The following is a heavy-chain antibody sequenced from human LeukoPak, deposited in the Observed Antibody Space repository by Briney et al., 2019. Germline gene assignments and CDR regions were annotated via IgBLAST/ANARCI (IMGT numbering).Heavy chain of an antibody. J-gene: IGHJ3*02. V-gene: IGHV3-30*18. CDR1: GFIFDNFG. D-gene: IGHD2-2*01. Sequence: GGSLRLSCAAAGFIFDNFGMHWVRQVPGKGLEWLALISHDGSNENYGDFVKGRFTTSRDNSKNTGYLQMNALRPEDTAMYYCAKVGKGQLLEAFDIWGQGTMVTVSP. CDR3: AKVGKGQLLEAFDI. CDR2: ISHDGSNE.